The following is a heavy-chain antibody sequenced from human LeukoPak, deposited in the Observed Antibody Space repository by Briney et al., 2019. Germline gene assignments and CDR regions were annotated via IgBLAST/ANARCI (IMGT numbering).Heavy chain of an antibody. J-gene: IGHJ3*02. Sequence: ASVKVSCTASGGTFSSYAISWVRQAPGQGLKWMGGIIPIFGTANYAQKFQGRVTITADESTSTAYMELRSLRSDDTAVYYCARDGYYYDSGDAFDIWGQGTMVTVSS. CDR1: GGTFSSYA. CDR3: ARDGYYYDSGDAFDI. V-gene: IGHV1-69*13. CDR2: IIPIFGTA. D-gene: IGHD3-22*01.